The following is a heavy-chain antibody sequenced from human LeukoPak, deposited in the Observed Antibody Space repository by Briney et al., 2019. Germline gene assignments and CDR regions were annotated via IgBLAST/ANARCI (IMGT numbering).Heavy chain of an antibody. Sequence: PSETLSLTCAVYGGSLNGHYWSWIRQPPGKGLEWIGEGSDSGGTKFNPSLKSRVTISADTSKNQFSLRLSSVTAADTAVYYCARVGGSGSYLDYWGQGTLVTVSS. CDR1: GGSLNGHY. CDR2: GSDSGGT. D-gene: IGHD3-10*01. CDR3: ARVGGSGSYLDY. V-gene: IGHV4-34*01. J-gene: IGHJ4*02.